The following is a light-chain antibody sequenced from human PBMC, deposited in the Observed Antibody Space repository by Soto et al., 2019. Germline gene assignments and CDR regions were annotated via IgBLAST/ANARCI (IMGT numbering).Light chain of an antibody. V-gene: IGKV1-9*01. CDR2: AAS. CDR1: QGISSF. CDR3: QQFDDNPPSIT. Sequence: IQLTQSPSSLSASVGDRVTITCRASQGISSFLAWYQQKPGEAPKLLIYAASTLQSGVPSRFGGSRSGTDFTLTISSLQPEDFATYYCQQFDDNPPSITFGQGTRLEIK. J-gene: IGKJ5*01.